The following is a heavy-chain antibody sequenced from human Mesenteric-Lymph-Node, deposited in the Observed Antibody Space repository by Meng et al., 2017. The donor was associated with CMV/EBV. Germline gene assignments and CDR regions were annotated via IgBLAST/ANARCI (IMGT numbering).Heavy chain of an antibody. J-gene: IGHJ4*02. V-gene: IGHV3-64*01. CDR2: ISSNGGST. D-gene: IGHD3-22*01. Sequence: FTFSSYDMSWVRQGPGKGLEWVSAISSNGGSTYYANSVKGRFTISRDNSKNTLYLQMGSLRAEDMAVYYCARDNYDSSGYYFGYFDYWGQGTLVTVSS. CDR3: ARDNYDSSGYYFGYFDY. CDR1: FTFSSYD.